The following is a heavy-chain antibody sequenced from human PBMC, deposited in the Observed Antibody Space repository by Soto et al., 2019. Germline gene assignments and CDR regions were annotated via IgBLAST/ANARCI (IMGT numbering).Heavy chain of an antibody. V-gene: IGHV3-33*01. CDR1: GFTLSSYG. CDR3: ARDGAAYLHSKYYFDY. Sequence: PGGSLRLSCTASGFTLSSYGMHWVRQAPGKGLEWVALIWYDATNKYYTASVKGRFTISRDNSKNTLYLQMNSLRAEDTAVYYCARDGAAYLHSKYYFDYRGQGSLVTVSS. D-gene: IGHD4-4*01. J-gene: IGHJ4*02. CDR2: IWYDATNK.